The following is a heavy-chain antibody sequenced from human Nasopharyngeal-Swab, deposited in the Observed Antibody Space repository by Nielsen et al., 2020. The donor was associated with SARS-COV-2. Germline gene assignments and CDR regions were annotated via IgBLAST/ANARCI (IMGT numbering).Heavy chain of an antibody. J-gene: IGHJ6*03. CDR3: ARGGLGNVLRFLEWSPPANYYYYMDV. D-gene: IGHD3-3*01. CDR2: INTNTGNP. Sequence: ASVKVSCKASGYTFTSYAMNWVRQAPGQGLEWMGWINTNTGNPTYAQGFTGRLVFSLDTSVSTAYLQISSLKAEDTAVYYCARGGLGNVLRFLEWSPPANYYYYMDVWGKGTTVTVSS. V-gene: IGHV7-4-1*02. CDR1: GYTFTSYA.